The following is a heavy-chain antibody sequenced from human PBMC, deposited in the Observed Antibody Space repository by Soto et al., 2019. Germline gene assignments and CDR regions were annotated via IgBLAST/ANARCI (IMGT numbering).Heavy chain of an antibody. J-gene: IGHJ4*02. CDR2: ISGSGGST. D-gene: IGHD3-9*01. CDR1: GFTFSSYA. Sequence: GGSLRLSCAASGFTFSSYAMSWVRQAPGKGLEWVSAISGSGGSTYYADSVKGRFTISRDNSKNTLYLQMNNLRAEDTAVYYCAKGLGYDILTGYPNYYDPGNIFDYWGQGTLVTVSS. CDR3: AKGLGYDILTGYPNYYDPGNIFDY. V-gene: IGHV3-23*01.